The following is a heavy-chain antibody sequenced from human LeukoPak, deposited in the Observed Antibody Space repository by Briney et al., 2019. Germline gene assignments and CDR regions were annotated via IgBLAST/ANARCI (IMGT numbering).Heavy chain of an antibody. CDR1: GFTFSSYA. CDR2: IRYHGNDK. D-gene: IGHD3-3*01. V-gene: IGHV3-30*02. Sequence: GGSLRLSCAASGFTFSSYAMHWVRQAPGKGLEWVAFIRYHGNDKYYADSVKGRFTISRDNAKNSLYLQMNRLRVEDTAVYFCASRRRGGLTLFGVVNSWGQGTLVTVSS. J-gene: IGHJ4*02. CDR3: ASRRRGGLTLFGVVNS.